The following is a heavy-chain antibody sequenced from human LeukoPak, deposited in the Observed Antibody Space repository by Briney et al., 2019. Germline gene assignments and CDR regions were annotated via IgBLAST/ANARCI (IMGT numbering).Heavy chain of an antibody. CDR3: ARLSDYGDLDY. V-gene: IGHV1-69*05. CDR1: RGTFSSYA. CDR2: IIPIFGTA. Sequence: SSVKVSCKASRGTFSSYAISWVRQAPGQGLEWVGRIIPIFGTANYAQKFQGRVTITTDESTSTAYMELSSLRSEDTAVYYCARLSDYGDLDYWGQGTLVTVSS. J-gene: IGHJ4*02. D-gene: IGHD4-17*01.